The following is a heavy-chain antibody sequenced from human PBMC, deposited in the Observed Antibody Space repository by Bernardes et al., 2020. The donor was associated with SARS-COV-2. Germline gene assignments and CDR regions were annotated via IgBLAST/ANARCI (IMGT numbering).Heavy chain of an antibody. CDR3: ARTFYYDRGGDSLFDL. CDR1: GYTFSAYY. D-gene: IGHD2-21*01. Sequence: APWKVSCTSSGYTFSAYYTHWLRQAPGQGLEWMGWISPKSGATNHAQKFQGRVTMTRDTSISTDYMELSSLRSDDTAVYYCARTFYYDRGGDSLFDLWGQGTPVTVSA. J-gene: IGHJ4*02. CDR2: ISPKSGAT. V-gene: IGHV1-2*02.